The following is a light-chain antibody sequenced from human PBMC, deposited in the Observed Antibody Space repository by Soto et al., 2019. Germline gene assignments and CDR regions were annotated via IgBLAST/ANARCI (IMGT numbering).Light chain of an antibody. CDR1: QGISSY. V-gene: IGKV1-9*01. Sequence: IQLTQSPSSLSASVGDRVTITCRASQGISSYLAWYQQKPGKAPKLLIYAASTLQSGVPSRFSGSGSGTDFTLTISSLQPEDFAVYYCQQHSHWPPWTFGQGTRVEIQ. CDR2: AAS. CDR3: QQHSHWPPWT. J-gene: IGKJ1*01.